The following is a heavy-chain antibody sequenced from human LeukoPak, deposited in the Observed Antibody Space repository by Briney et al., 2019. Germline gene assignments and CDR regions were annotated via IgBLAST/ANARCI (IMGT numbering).Heavy chain of an antibody. CDR3: ARDRGYSSGWRRYYFDY. CDR2: IYYSGRT. CDR1: GASISSSTYY. V-gene: IGHV4-39*02. Sequence: SSETLSLTCTISGASISSSTYYWGWIRQPPGKGLEWIGTIYYSGRTYYNPSLKSRVSISADTSKKHFSLKLSSVTAADTAVYYCARDRGYSSGWRRYYFDYWGQGTLVTVSS. J-gene: IGHJ4*02. D-gene: IGHD6-19*01.